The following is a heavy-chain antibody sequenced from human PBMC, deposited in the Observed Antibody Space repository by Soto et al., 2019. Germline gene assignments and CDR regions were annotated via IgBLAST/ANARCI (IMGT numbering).Heavy chain of an antibody. J-gene: IGHJ4*02. CDR2: IHPGNSDT. CDR3: ARGVDDYTWGGY. CDR1: AFSFTSYW. D-gene: IGHD4-4*01. Sequence: PGESLKISCKGSAFSFTSYWIGGVRQMPVKGVEYMGAIHPGNSDTRYSPSFQGQVTFSAHKSISTADLRWRSLKASDIAMYYCARGVDDYTWGGYWGQGTKVTVSS. V-gene: IGHV5-51*01.